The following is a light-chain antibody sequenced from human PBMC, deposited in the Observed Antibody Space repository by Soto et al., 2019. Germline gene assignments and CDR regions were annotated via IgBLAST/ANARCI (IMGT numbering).Light chain of an antibody. Sequence: QSALTQPASVSGSPGQSITVSCTGTSSDVGGYNYVSWYQQHPGKAPKLMFYEVSNRPSGVSNRFSGSKSGNTASLTISGLQAEDEADYYCSSYTSSSIYVVFGGGTKLTVL. V-gene: IGLV2-14*01. J-gene: IGLJ2*01. CDR1: SSDVGGYNY. CDR3: SSYTSSSIYVV. CDR2: EVS.